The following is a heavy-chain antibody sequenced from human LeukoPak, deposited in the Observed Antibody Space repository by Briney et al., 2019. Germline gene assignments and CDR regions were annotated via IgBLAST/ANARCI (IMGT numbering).Heavy chain of an antibody. CDR1: GGSISSDSYY. CDR2: MYHNGTT. V-gene: IGHV4-39*01. D-gene: IGHD3-9*01. Sequence: PSETLSLTCTVSGGSISSDSYYWGWIRQPPGKGLEWNGYMYHNGTTYYNPSLRSRVTISVDRSKNHFSLKLSSVTAEDTAVYYCASHFGWVGGNVDYWGQGTQVTVSS. J-gene: IGHJ4*02. CDR3: ASHFGWVGGNVDY.